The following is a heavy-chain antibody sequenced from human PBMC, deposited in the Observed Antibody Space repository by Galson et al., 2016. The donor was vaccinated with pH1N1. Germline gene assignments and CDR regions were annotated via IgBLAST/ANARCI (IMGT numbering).Heavy chain of an antibody. CDR2: ISGSGAST. CDR1: QITFSDYA. J-gene: IGHJ4*02. V-gene: IGHV3-23*01. Sequence: SLRLSCAASQITFSDYAMSWVRQAPGKGLQWVSTISGSGASTYYAASVEGRFTISRDNSKSTLFLQLDRLRAEDTAVYYCAKFCSTCPFDYWGRGVLVVVSA. CDR3: AKFCSTCPFDY. D-gene: IGHD3-10*02.